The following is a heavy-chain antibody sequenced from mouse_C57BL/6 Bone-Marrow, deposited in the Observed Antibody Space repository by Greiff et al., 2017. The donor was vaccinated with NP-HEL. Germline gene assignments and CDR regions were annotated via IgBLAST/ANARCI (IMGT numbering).Heavy chain of an antibody. J-gene: IGHJ3*01. Sequence: VQLVESGAELARPGASVKLSCKASGYTFTSYGISWVKQRTGQGLEWIGEIYPRSGNTYYNEKFKGKATLTADKSSSTAYMELRSLTSEDSAVDFCARRRSYYSCAYWGQGTLVTVSA. V-gene: IGHV1-81*01. CDR2: IYPRSGNT. CDR1: GYTFTSYG. CDR3: ARRRSYYSCAY. D-gene: IGHD2-12*01.